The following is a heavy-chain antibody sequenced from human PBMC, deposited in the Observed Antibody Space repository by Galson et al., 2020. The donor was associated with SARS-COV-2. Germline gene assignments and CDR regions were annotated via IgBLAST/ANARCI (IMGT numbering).Heavy chain of an antibody. J-gene: IGHJ6*02. CDR2: MNPNSGNT. V-gene: IGHV1-8*01. D-gene: IGHD2-2*01. Sequence: ASVKVSCKASGYTFTSYDINWVRQATGQGLEWMGWMNPNSGNTGYAQKFQGRVTMTRNTSISTAYMELSSLRSEDTAVYYCARPQGYCSSTSCYYGMDVWGQGTTVTVAS. CDR1: GYTFTSYD. CDR3: ARPQGYCSSTSCYYGMDV.